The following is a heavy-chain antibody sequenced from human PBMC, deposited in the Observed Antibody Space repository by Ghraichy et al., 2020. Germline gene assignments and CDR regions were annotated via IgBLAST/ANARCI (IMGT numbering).Heavy chain of an antibody. V-gene: IGHV4-30-2*01. J-gene: IGHJ3*02. CDR1: GGSISSGGYA. Sequence: SETLSLTCAVSGGSISSGGYAWSRIRQPPGKGLEWIGYSYHSGSTYYNPSLKSRVTISVDRSKNQFSLKLRSVTAADTAVYYCARDGLDAFDIWGQGTMVTVSS. CDR2: SYHSGST. CDR3: ARDGLDAFDI.